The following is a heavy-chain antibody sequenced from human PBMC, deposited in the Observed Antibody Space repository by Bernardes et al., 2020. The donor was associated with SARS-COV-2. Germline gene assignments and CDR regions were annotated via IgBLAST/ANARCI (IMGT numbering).Heavy chain of an antibody. D-gene: IGHD3-3*01. CDR1: GYTLTELL. Sequence: ASVKVSCKVSGYTLTELLIHWVRQAPGKGLEGMGGCDSEDCQTIYAQKFQGRVTLIEDTSTDTTYLELNSLRSEDTAVYFCAGRITLFGVITGFFDRWGKGTLVTVSS. V-gene: IGHV1-24*01. CDR3: AGRITLFGVITGFFDR. CDR2: CDSEDCQT. J-gene: IGHJ4*03.